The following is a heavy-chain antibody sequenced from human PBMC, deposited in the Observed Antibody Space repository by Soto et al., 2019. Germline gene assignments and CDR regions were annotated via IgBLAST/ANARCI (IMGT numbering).Heavy chain of an antibody. D-gene: IGHD5-18*01. J-gene: IGHJ3*02. CDR3: ARESVTDTAMAAVYRNGAFDI. V-gene: IGHV3-33*01. CDR1: GFTFSSYG. CDR2: IWYDGSNK. Sequence: QVQLVESGGGVVQPGRSLRLSCAASGFTFSSYGMHWVRQAPGKGLEWVAVIWYDGSNKYYADSVKGRFTISRDNSKNTLYLQMNSLRAEDTAVYYCARESVTDTAMAAVYRNGAFDIWGQGTMVTVSS.